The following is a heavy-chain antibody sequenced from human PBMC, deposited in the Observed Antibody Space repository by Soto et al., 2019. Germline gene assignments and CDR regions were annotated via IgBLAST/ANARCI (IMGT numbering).Heavy chain of an antibody. CDR1: GASINGGGYY. CDR2: IYYSGNT. D-gene: IGHD4-17*01. Sequence: QVQLQESGPGLVKPSQTLSLTCTVSGASINGGGYYWSWIRQHPGKGLEWIGSIYYSGNTYYSPSLESRVTISGDTSKNPFSLRLTSVTAADTAVYYCARDPSYGDYSYYGMDVWGQGTTVTVSS. J-gene: IGHJ6*02. CDR3: ARDPSYGDYSYYGMDV. V-gene: IGHV4-31*03.